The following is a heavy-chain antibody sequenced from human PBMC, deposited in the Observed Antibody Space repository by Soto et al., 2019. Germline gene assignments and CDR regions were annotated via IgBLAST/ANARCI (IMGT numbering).Heavy chain of an antibody. CDR3: ATFPPRVVVVLAGFTP. D-gene: IGHD2-21*01. Sequence: QVPLKQSGPGLVRPSGTLSLTCRVSGTSISSSYWWAWVRQSPGKGLEWIGEIYHNAITKYNPSLKSRVTVTIHKTNNQLPLKLISVTAADTAVYYCATFPPRVVVVLAGFTPWGQGTLVTVSS. CDR1: GTSISSSYW. J-gene: IGHJ4*02. V-gene: IGHV4-4*02. CDR2: IYHNAIT.